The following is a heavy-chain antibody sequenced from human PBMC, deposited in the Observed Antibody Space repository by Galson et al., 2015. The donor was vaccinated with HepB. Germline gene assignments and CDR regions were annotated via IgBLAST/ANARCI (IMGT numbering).Heavy chain of an antibody. V-gene: IGHV1-18*01. J-gene: IGHJ4*02. CDR1: GYSFSSYG. D-gene: IGHD2-8*01. Sequence: SVKVSCKAYGYSFSSYGITWVRQAPVQGLEWMGWISGLNGQTLYAQKLQGRVTMTADTASTTAYLEMTDLRSDDTAVYFCARDVAYCSNGECLVYFGSGGQGTLVSVSS. CDR3: ARDVAYCSNGECLVYFGS. CDR2: ISGLNGQT.